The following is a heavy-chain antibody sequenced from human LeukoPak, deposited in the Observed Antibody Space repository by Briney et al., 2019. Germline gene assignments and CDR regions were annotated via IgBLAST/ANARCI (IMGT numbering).Heavy chain of an antibody. J-gene: IGHJ2*01. Sequence: PSETLSLTCTVSGGSISSSSYYWGWIRQPPGKGLEWIGSIYYSGSTYYNPSLKSRVTISVDTSKNQFSLKLSSVTAADTAVYYCARGVKWLGDYFDLWGRGTLATVSS. CDR2: IYYSGST. CDR3: ARGVKWLGDYFDL. CDR1: GGSISSSSYY. D-gene: IGHD5-12*01. V-gene: IGHV4-39*07.